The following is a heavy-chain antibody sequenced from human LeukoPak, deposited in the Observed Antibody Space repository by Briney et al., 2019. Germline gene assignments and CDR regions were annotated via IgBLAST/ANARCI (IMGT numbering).Heavy chain of an antibody. CDR3: ARTPGLAAAGRGSYWYFDL. CDR1: GFTFTNYA. CDR2: ISGSGGST. J-gene: IGHJ2*01. Sequence: GGSLRLSCAASGFTFTNYALSWVRQDPGKGLEWVSVISGSGGSTYYADSVKGRFTISRDNSKNTLYLQMNSLRAEDTAVYYCARTPGLAAAGRGSYWYFDLWGRGTLVTVSS. V-gene: IGHV3-23*01. D-gene: IGHD6-13*01.